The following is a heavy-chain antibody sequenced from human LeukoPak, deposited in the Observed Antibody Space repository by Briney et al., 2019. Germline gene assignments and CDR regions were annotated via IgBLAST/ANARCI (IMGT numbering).Heavy chain of an antibody. CDR1: GGSISSYY. J-gene: IGHJ4*02. D-gene: IGHD1-26*01. V-gene: IGHV4-59*12. CDR3: ASLIVGSTYFDY. CDR2: IYYSGST. Sequence: SETLSLTCTVSGGSISSYYWSWIRQPPGKGLEWIGYIYYSGSTNYNPSLKSRVTISVDTSENQFSLKLSSVTAADTAVYYCASLIVGSTYFDYWGQGTLVTVSS.